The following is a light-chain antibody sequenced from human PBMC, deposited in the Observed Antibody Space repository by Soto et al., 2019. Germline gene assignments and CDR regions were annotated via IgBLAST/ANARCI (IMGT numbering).Light chain of an antibody. CDR1: SSDVGGYNY. V-gene: IGLV2-14*01. Sequence: QSALTQPASVSGSPGQSITISCTGTSSDVGGYNYVSWYQQHPGKAPKLMIYEXXNRPXGXXXRXSGSKSGNTASLTISGLQAEDEXXYYCSSYTSSSTPYVFGTGTKLTVL. CDR3: SSYTSSSTPYV. CDR2: EXX. J-gene: IGLJ1*01.